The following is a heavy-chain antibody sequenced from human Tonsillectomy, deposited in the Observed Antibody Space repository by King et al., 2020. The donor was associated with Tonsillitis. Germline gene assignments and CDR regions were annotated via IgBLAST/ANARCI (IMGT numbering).Heavy chain of an antibody. CDR1: GGSISSGGYY. J-gene: IGHJ2*01. CDR3: AREVYDFWSGYSKTSHRPEYWYFDL. V-gene: IGHV4-31*03. Sequence: QLQESGPGLVKPSQTLSLTCTVSGGSISSGGYYWSWIRQHPGKGLEWIGYIYYSGSTYYNPSLNSRVTISVDTSKNQFSLKLSAVTAADTAVYYFAREVYDFWSGYSKTSHRPEYWYFDLWGRGTLVTVSS. CDR2: IYYSGST. D-gene: IGHD3-3*01.